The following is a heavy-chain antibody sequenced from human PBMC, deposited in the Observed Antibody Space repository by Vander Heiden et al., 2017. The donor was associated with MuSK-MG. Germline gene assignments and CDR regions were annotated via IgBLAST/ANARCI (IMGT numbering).Heavy chain of an antibody. CDR3: ARRWAFDS. CDR1: GDRVPSNRAA. V-gene: IGHV6-1*01. D-gene: IGHD2-15*01. CDR2: TSYRSKWYT. Sequence: HVQLQQSGPGLMQPSPTLSPTCAISGDRVPSNRAAWDSIRQSPSSALEWLGRTSYRSKWYTDYALSVKSRITITADTSRNQFSLQLNSVTPEDTAVYDCARRWAFDSWGQGTMVTVSS. J-gene: IGHJ3*02.